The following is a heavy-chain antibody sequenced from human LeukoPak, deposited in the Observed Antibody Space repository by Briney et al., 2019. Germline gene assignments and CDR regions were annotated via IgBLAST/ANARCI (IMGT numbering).Heavy chain of an antibody. CDR3: AKSVMITFGGVIGAFDI. CDR2: ISGSGGST. CDR1: GVIFSSCA. J-gene: IGHJ3*02. D-gene: IGHD3-16*02. V-gene: IGHV3-23*01. Sequence: GGSLRLSCAASGVIFSSCAMSWVRQAPGKGLEWVSAISGSGGSTYYADSVKGRFTISRDNSKNTLYLQMNSLRAEDTAVYYCAKSVMITFGGVIGAFDIWGQGTMVTVSS.